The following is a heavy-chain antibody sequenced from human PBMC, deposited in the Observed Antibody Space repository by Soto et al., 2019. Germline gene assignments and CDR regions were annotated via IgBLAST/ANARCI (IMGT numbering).Heavy chain of an antibody. D-gene: IGHD2-15*01. Sequence: GGSLRLSCAASGFTFNNHAMSWVRQAPGKGLEWVSAISGSGDRTFYIDSVKGRFIISKDISRNMLYLQMNSLRAEDTALYYCAKELIGEAVAATGSWGQGTLVTVSS. CDR2: ISGSGDRT. V-gene: IGHV3-23*01. CDR1: GFTFNNHA. J-gene: IGHJ4*02. CDR3: AKELIGEAVAATGS.